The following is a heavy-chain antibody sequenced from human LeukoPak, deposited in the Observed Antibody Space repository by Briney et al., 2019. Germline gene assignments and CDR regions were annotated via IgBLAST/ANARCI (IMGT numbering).Heavy chain of an antibody. D-gene: IGHD6-19*01. CDR1: GYTFTGYY. Sequence: ASVKVSCTASGYTFTGYYMHWVRQAPGQGLEWMGWINPSGGSTSYAQKFQGRVTMTRDTSISTAYMELSRLRSDDTAVYYCARVWLAVAGYGYWGQGTLVTVSS. CDR3: ARVWLAVAGYGY. J-gene: IGHJ4*02. CDR2: INPSGGST. V-gene: IGHV1-2*02.